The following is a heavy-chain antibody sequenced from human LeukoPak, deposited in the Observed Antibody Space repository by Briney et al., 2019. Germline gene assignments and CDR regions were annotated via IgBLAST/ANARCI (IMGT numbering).Heavy chain of an antibody. CDR1: GFTFDDYA. V-gene: IGHV3-9*01. CDR2: ISWNSGSI. Sequence: GGSLRLSCAASGFTFDDYAMHWVRQAPGKGLEWVSGISWNSGSIGYADSAKGRFTISRDNAKNSLYLQMNSLRAEDTALYYCAKDTGYYYDSSNYLGYWGQGTLVTVSS. CDR3: AKDTGYYYDSSNYLGY. J-gene: IGHJ4*02. D-gene: IGHD3-22*01.